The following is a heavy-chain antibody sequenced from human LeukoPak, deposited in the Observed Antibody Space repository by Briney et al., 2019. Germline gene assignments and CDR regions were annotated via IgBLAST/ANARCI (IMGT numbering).Heavy chain of an antibody. CDR2: INPYNANT. CDR1: GYTFTTYG. D-gene: IGHD2-2*02. V-gene: IGHV1-18*01. CDR3: ARELYGRFDY. J-gene: IGHJ4*02. Sequence: ASVNVSCKPSGYTFTTYGISWVRQAPGQGLDWMGWINPYNANTKYAQKLQGRLTMTTDSSTSTAYMELRSLRSDDTAVYYCARELYGRFDYWGQGTLVTVSS.